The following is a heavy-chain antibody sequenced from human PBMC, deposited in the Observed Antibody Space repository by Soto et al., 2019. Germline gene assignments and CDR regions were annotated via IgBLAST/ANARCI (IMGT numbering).Heavy chain of an antibody. V-gene: IGHV3-11*06. Sequence: PGGSLRLSCAASGFTFSDYYMSWIRQAPGKGLEWVSYISSSSSYTNYADSVKGRFTISRDNAKNSLYLQMNSLRAEDTAVYYCARDGRITMVRGVDAFDIWGQGTMVTVSS. CDR3: ARDGRITMVRGVDAFDI. CDR1: GFTFSDYY. D-gene: IGHD3-10*01. CDR2: ISSSSSYT. J-gene: IGHJ3*02.